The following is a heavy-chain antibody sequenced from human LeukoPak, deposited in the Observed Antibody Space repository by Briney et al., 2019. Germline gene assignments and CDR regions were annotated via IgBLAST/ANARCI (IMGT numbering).Heavy chain of an antibody. CDR2: INPSGGST. CDR1: GGTFSSYA. CDR3: ARDGYSYGSDFDY. D-gene: IGHD5-18*01. V-gene: IGHV1-46*01. J-gene: IGHJ4*02. Sequence: ASVKVSCKASGGTFSSYAISWVRQAPGQGLEWMGIINPSGGSTSYAQKFQGRVTMTRDTSTSTVYMELSSLRSEDTAVYYCARDGYSYGSDFDYWGQGTLVTVSS.